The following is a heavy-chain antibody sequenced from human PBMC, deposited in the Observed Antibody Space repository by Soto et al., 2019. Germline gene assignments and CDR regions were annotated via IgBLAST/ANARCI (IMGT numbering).Heavy chain of an antibody. CDR3: ARDSKVRGVTSYFYYGMDV. D-gene: IGHD3-10*01. Sequence: QVQLVQSGAEVKKPGASVKVSCKASGYTFNTYGISWVRQAPGQGLEWMGWISAYNGNTNYAQKIEGRVTMTTDTSTSTAYMELSSLRSDDTAVYYCARDSKVRGVTSYFYYGMDVWGQGTTVTVSS. V-gene: IGHV1-18*01. J-gene: IGHJ6*02. CDR1: GYTFNTYG. CDR2: ISAYNGNT.